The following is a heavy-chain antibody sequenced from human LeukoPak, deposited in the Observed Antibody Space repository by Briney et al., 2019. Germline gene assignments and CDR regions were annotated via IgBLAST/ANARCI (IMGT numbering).Heavy chain of an antibody. CDR2: ISSSSSYI. CDR1: GFTFSSYS. Sequence: GGSLRLSCAASGFTFSSYSMNWVRQAPGKGLEWVSSISSSSSYIYYADSVKGRFTISRDNAKNSLYLQMNSPRAEDTAVYYCARDFSYDILTGYYPYYYYGMDVWGQGTTVTVSS. CDR3: ARDFSYDILTGYYPYYYYGMDV. V-gene: IGHV3-21*01. D-gene: IGHD3-9*01. J-gene: IGHJ6*02.